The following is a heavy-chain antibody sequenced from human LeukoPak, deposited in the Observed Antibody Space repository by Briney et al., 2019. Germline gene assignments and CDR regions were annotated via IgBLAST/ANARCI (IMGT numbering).Heavy chain of an antibody. D-gene: IGHD5-12*01. V-gene: IGHV4-59*01. J-gene: IGHJ4*02. Sequence: SETLSLTCTVSGGSINSDYWSWIRQSPGRGLEWIGYIYYSGSTNYNPSLKGRVTMSVDTNNQFSLRLTPVIAADTAVYYCARGKVATTPDWWGQGTLVTVSS. CDR1: GGSINSDY. CDR2: IYYSGST. CDR3: ARGKVATTPDW.